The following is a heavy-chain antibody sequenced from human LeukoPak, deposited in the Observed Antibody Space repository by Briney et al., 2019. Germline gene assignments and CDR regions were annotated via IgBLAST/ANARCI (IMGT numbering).Heavy chain of an antibody. J-gene: IGHJ2*01. CDR3: ARHRGGGLWFFAL. Sequence: SETLSLTCTVSGDSISSSDYYWAWIRQPPGKGLEWIGSIFYSGKTYYNPSLTSRVIISADTSKSQFSLKLSSVTATDTAIYYCARHRGGGLWFFALWARGSLVTVSS. V-gene: IGHV4-39*01. CDR2: IFYSGKT. CDR1: GDSISSSDYY. D-gene: IGHD2-15*01.